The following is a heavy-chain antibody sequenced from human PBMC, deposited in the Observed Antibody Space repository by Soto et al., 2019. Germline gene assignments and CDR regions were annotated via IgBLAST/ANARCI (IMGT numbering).Heavy chain of an antibody. J-gene: IGHJ4*02. V-gene: IGHV4-34*01. CDR1: GGSFSGYY. CDR3: GRGYCRNFDY. D-gene: IGHD2-15*01. CDR2: INHSGST. Sequence: QVQLQQWGAGLLKPSETLSLTCAVYGGSFSGYYWTWIRQPPGKGLEWIGEINHSGSTNYNPSLKRRVNISVDTFKNQFPLKLSSVTAADTAVYYCGRGYCRNFDYWGQGTLVTVSS.